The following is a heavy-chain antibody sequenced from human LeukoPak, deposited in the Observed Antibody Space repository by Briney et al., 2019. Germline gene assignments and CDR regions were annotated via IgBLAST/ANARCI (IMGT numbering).Heavy chain of an antibody. CDR2: IGTGGDT. V-gene: IGHV3-13*01. J-gene: IGHJ5*02. CDR3: ARGAAEGFDP. Sequence: GGSLRLSCAASVFTFSSYDFRWVRQATGKGLEWVSGIGTGGDTYYSGSVKGRFTISRENAKNSLYLQMNNLRAGDTAVYYCARGAAEGFDPWGQGTLVTVSS. D-gene: IGHD6-25*01. CDR1: VFTFSSYD.